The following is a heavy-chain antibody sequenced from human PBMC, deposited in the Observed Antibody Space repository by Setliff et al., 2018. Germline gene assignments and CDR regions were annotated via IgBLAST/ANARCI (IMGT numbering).Heavy chain of an antibody. CDR3: RFWSSYYKNDY. J-gene: IGHJ4*02. Sequence: SETLSLTCAVYGVSFSDYYWSWIRQPPGKRPEWIAEINQSGNTNYNPSLNSRVSVSVDTPTNQFSLKVFSVTAADTAVYYCRFWSSYYKNDYWAQGTLVTVSS. CDR2: INQSGNT. CDR1: GVSFSDYY. D-gene: IGHD3-3*01. V-gene: IGHV4-34*01.